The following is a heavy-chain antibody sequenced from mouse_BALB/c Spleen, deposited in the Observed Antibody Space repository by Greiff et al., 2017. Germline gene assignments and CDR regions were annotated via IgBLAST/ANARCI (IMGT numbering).Heavy chain of an antibody. CDR1: GYTFTSYW. V-gene: IGHV1S22*01. CDR3: TRAGFTTATYYFDY. D-gene: IGHD1-2*01. CDR2: IYPGSGST. Sequence: LQQPGSELVRPGASVKLSCKASGYTFTSYWMHWVKQRHGQGLEWIGNIYPGSGSTNYDEKFKSKGTLTVDTSSSTAYMHLSSLTSEDSAVYYCTRAGFTTATYYFDYWGQGTTLTVSS. J-gene: IGHJ2*01.